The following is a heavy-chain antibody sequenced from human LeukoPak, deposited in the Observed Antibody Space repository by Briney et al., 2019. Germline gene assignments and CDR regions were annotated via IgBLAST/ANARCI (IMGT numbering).Heavy chain of an antibody. CDR3: ARERVDPGDIVVVVAATRAFDI. D-gene: IGHD2-15*01. V-gene: IGHV1-69*05. CDR2: IIPIFGTA. J-gene: IGHJ3*02. CDR1: GYTFTSYG. Sequence: SVKVSCKASGYTFTSYGISWVRQAPGQGLEWMGRIIPIFGTANYAQKFQGRVTITTDESTSTAYMELSSLRSEDTAVYYCARERVDPGDIVVVVAATRAFDIWGQGTMVTVSS.